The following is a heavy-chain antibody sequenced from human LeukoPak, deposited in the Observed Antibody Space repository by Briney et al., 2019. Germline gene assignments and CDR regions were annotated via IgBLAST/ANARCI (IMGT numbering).Heavy chain of an antibody. CDR1: GYTFTSYD. CDR2: ISAYNGNT. J-gene: IGHJ5*02. V-gene: IGHV1-18*01. D-gene: IGHD1-26*01. CDR3: ARAHMLIRVGATEPPPNWFDP. Sequence: ASVKVSCKASGYTFTSYDINWVRQATGQGLEWMGWISAYNGNTNYAQKLQGRVTMTTDTSTSTAYMELRSLRSDDTAVYYCARAHMLIRVGATEPPPNWFDPWGQGTLVTVSS.